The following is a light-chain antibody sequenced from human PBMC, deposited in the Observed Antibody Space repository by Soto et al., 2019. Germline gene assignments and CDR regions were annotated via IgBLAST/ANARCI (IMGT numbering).Light chain of an antibody. CDR2: RND. Sequence: QSVLTQPPSASGTPGQRVTVSCSGSSSNIGNNYVFWYQHLPGTAPKLLIYRNDQRPSGVSARFSGSKSGTSASLAISGLRSEDEADYYCAAWDDSLSGSYVFGPGTKVTV. CDR3: AAWDDSLSGSYV. J-gene: IGLJ1*01. V-gene: IGLV1-47*01. CDR1: SSNIGNNY.